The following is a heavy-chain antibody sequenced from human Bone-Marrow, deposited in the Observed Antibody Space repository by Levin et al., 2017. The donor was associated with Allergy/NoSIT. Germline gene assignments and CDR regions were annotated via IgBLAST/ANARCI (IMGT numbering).Heavy chain of an antibody. J-gene: IGHJ5*02. CDR2: IYHTGTT. D-gene: IGHD6-19*01. V-gene: IGHV4-59*01. Sequence: SETLSLTCTVSGDSIRTYDWSWIRQPPGKGLEWIGNIYHTGTTKYNPSLNSRVTISVDTSKNNLSLKVKSVTAADTAVYCCGRFYSSGWNWVDPWGQGNLVIVSS. CDR1: GDSIRTYD. CDR3: GRFYSSGWNWVDP.